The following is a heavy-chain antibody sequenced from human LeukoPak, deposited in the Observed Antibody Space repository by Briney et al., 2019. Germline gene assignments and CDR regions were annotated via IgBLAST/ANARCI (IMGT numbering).Heavy chain of an antibody. CDR2: IRYDGSNK. J-gene: IGHJ5*02. CDR3: ARDHGYDSRNWFDP. V-gene: IGHV3-30*02. Sequence: GGSLRLSCAASGFTFSSYGMHWVRQAPGKGLEWVAFIRYDGSNKYYADSVKGRFTISRDNSKNTLYLQMNSLRAEDTAVYYCARDHGYDSRNWFDPWGQGTLVTVSS. D-gene: IGHD3-22*01. CDR1: GFTFSSYG.